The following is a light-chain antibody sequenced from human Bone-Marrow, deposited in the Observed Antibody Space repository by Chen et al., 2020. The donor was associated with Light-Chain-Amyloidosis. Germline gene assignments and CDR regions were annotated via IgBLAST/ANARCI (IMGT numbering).Light chain of an antibody. CDR1: NIGSTS. Sequence: SYVLTPPSSVSVAPGQTATIACGGNNIGSTSEHWYQQTPGQAPLLVVYDDSDRPSGIPERLSGSNSGNTATLTISRVEAGDEADYYCQVWDRSSDRPVFGGGTKLTVL. CDR2: DDS. J-gene: IGLJ3*02. V-gene: IGLV3-21*02. CDR3: QVWDRSSDRPV.